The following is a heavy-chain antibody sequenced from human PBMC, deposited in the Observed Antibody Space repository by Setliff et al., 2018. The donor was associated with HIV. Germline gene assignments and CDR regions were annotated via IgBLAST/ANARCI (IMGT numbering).Heavy chain of an antibody. CDR3: GAIAAVGTALADY. D-gene: IGHD6-13*01. J-gene: IGHJ4*02. CDR2: ISRSSSTI. CDR1: GFTFSDYY. Sequence: GSLRLSCAASGFTFSDYYMSWIRQAPGKGLEWVSYISRSSSTIYYADSVKGRFTISRDKAKNSLYLQMNSLRAEDTAVYYCGAIAAVGTALADYWGQGTLVTVSS. V-gene: IGHV3-11*04.